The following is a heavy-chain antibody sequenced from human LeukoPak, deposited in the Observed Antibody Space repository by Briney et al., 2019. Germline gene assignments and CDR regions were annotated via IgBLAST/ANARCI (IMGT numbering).Heavy chain of an antibody. V-gene: IGHV3-30*02. Sequence: PGGSLRLSCAASGFTFSSYGMHWVRQAPGKGLEGVAFIRYDGSNKYYADSVKGRFTISRDNSKKTLYLQMNSLRAEDTAVYYCAKDPVRIAVAGTGLDYWGQGTLGTVSS. CDR2: IRYDGSNK. CDR1: GFTFSSYG. CDR3: AKDPVRIAVAGTGLDY. J-gene: IGHJ4*02. D-gene: IGHD6-19*01.